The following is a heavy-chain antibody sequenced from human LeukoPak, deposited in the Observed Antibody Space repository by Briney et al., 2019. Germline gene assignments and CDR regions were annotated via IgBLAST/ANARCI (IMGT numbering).Heavy chain of an antibody. CDR1: GYTFTSYY. CDR3: ARDRISHSVTGPGGY. CDR2: INPSGGST. D-gene: IGHD6-19*01. V-gene: IGHV1-46*01. J-gene: IGHJ4*02. Sequence: GASVKVSCKASGYTFTSYYMHWARQAPGQGLEWMGIINPSGGSTSYAQKFQGRVTMTRDTSTSTVYMELSSLRSEDTAVYYCARDRISHSVTGPGGYWGQGTLVTVSS.